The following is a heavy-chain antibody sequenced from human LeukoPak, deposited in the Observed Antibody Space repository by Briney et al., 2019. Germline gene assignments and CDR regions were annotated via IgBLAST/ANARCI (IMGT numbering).Heavy chain of an antibody. V-gene: IGHV1-3*01. CDR2: INAGNGNT. Sequence: GASVKVSCKASGYTFTSYAMHWVRQAPGQRLEWMGWINAGNGNTKYSQEFQGRVTITRDTSASTAYMELSSLRSEDTAVYYCARVGDYYNWFDPWGQGTLVTVSS. D-gene: IGHD4-17*01. J-gene: IGHJ5*02. CDR3: ARVGDYYNWFDP. CDR1: GYTFTSYA.